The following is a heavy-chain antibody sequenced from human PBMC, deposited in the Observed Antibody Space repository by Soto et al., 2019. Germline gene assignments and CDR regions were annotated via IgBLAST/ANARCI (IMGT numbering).Heavy chain of an antibody. J-gene: IGHJ5*02. D-gene: IGHD6-13*01. CDR3: ARGVGYNWFDP. CDR1: GFTFSSYT. Sequence: EVQLVESGGGLVQPGGSLRLSCAASGFTFSSYTMNWVRQAPGKGLEWVSYISSSSTIYYADSVKGRFTISRDNAKNSLYLRMNSLRDEDTAVYYCARGVGYNWFDPWGQGTLVTVSS. CDR2: ISSSSTI. V-gene: IGHV3-48*02.